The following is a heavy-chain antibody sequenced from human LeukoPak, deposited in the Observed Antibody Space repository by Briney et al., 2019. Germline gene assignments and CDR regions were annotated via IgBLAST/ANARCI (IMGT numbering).Heavy chain of an antibody. D-gene: IGHD6-19*01. J-gene: IGHJ3*02. CDR1: GYSFTSYW. V-gene: IGHV5-51*01. Sequence: KPGESLKISCKGSGYSFTSYWIGWVRQMPGKGLEWMGIIYPGDSDTRYSPSFQGQVTISADKSISTAYLQWSSLKASDTAMYYCASTEKSSGWYLVAFDIWGQGTMVTVSS. CDR3: ASTEKSSGWYLVAFDI. CDR2: IYPGDSDT.